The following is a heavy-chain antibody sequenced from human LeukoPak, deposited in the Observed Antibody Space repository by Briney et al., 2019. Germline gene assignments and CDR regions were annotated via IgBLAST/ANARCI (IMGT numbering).Heavy chain of an antibody. V-gene: IGHV1-8*01. J-gene: IGHJ4*02. CDR1: GYTFTSYD. CDR2: MNPNSGNT. Sequence: ASVTVSCTASGYTFTSYDINWVRQAPGQGLERMGWMNPNSGNTGYAQRFQGRVTMTRNTSISTAYMELSSLRSEDTAVYYCARFIAVAGIIDYWGQGTLVTVSS. D-gene: IGHD6-19*01. CDR3: ARFIAVAGIIDY.